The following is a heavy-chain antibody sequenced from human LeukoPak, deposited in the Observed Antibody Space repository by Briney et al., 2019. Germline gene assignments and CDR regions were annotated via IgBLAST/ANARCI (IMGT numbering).Heavy chain of an antibody. CDR2: INHSGST. J-gene: IGHJ4*02. CDR3: ARGMTTVTNFDY. V-gene: IGHV4-34*01. CDR1: GGSFSGYY. Sequence: SETLSLTCAVYGGSFSGYYWSWIRQPPGKGLEWIGEINHSGSTNYNPSLKSRVTISVDTSKNQFSLKLSSVTAADTAVYYCARGMTTVTNFDYWGQGTLVTGSS. D-gene: IGHD4-11*01.